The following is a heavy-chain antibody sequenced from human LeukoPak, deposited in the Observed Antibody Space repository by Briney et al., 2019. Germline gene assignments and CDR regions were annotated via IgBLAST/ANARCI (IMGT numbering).Heavy chain of an antibody. CDR2: ITSSSSSI. Sequence: GGSLRLSCAASGFAFSSYNMNWVRQAPGRGLEWVSSITSSSSSIYYADSVKGRFTISRDNAKNSLYLQMNSLRAEDTAVYYCANTKQFEYWGQGTLVTVSS. V-gene: IGHV3-21*01. CDR1: GFAFSSYN. J-gene: IGHJ4*02. D-gene: IGHD1-1*01. CDR3: ANTKQFEY.